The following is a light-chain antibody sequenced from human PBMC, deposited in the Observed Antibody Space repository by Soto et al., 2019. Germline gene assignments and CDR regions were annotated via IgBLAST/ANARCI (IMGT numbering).Light chain of an antibody. CDR2: DAS. CDR3: QQYYSYLWT. CDR1: QSISSW. J-gene: IGKJ1*01. Sequence: DIQMTQSPSTLSASVGDRVTITCRASQSISSWFAWYQQKPGKAPKLLIYDASSLEGGVPSRFSGSGSGTEFTLPISSLLPDDFAAYYCQQYYSYLWTFGQGAKVEIK. V-gene: IGKV1-5*01.